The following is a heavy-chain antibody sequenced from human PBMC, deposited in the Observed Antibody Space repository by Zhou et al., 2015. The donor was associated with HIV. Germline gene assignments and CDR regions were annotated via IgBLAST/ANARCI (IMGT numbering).Heavy chain of an antibody. CDR3: ARVPRYSAYTDAFDI. CDR2: ISSSATTI. V-gene: IGHV3-11*01. D-gene: IGHD5-12*01. Sequence: VQLVESGGGLVKPGGSLRLSCAASGVTFSDYYMSWIRQAPGKGLEWISYISSSATTIYYADSVKGRFTISRDDATNSLYLQMNSLRAEDTAVYYCARVPRYSAYTDAFDIWGQGTLVTVSS. CDR1: GVTFSDYY. J-gene: IGHJ3*02.